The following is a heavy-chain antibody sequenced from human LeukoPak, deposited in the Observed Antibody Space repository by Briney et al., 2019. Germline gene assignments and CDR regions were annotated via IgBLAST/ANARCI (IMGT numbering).Heavy chain of an antibody. CDR1: GFTSNNYW. D-gene: IGHD4-17*01. CDR3: AREPSNYGDHYFDY. CDR2: IKQDGSEK. J-gene: IGHJ4*02. V-gene: IGHV3-7*01. Sequence: GGSLRLSCAASGFTSNNYWMTWVRQAPGMGLEWVANIKQDGSEKYYVDSVRGRFTISRDIAKNSLYLQMNSLRAEDTAVYYCAREPSNYGDHYFDYWGQGTLVTVSS.